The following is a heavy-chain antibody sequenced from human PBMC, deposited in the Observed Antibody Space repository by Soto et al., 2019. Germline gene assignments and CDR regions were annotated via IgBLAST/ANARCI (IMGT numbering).Heavy chain of an antibody. CDR2: IIPIFGTA. V-gene: IGHV1-69*13. D-gene: IGHD6-19*01. CDR1: RVAFSKFI. CDR3: AKVRYSSPMGYYYGMDV. Sequence: GASVKVSCKPSRVAFSKFIVTWVRQAPGLGLEWVGGIIPIFGTANYAQKFQGRVTITADESTSTSYMEVNNLRSEDSAVYYCAKVRYSSPMGYYYGMDVWGQGTTVTVSS. J-gene: IGHJ6*02.